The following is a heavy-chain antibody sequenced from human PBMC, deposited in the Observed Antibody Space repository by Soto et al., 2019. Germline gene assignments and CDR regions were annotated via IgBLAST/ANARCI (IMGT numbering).Heavy chain of an antibody. J-gene: IGHJ6*02. Sequence: GASVKVSCNASGYTFTSHGISWVRQAPGQGLEWMGWISAYNGNTNYAQKLQGRVTMTTDTSTSTAYMELRSLRSDDTAVYYCAXTVEYSYGYYYYYGMDVWGQGTTVTVSS. CDR2: ISAYNGNT. CDR1: GYTFTSHG. CDR3: AXTVEYSYGYYYYYGMDV. V-gene: IGHV1-18*01. D-gene: IGHD5-18*01.